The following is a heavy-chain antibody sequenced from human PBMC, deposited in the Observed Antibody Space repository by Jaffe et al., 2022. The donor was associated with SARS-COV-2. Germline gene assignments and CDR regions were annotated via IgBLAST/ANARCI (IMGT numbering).Heavy chain of an antibody. CDR3: AKLASPYYDFWSGYYTQDHPNWFDP. D-gene: IGHD3-3*01. CDR1: GFTFSSYA. CDR2: ISGSGGST. J-gene: IGHJ5*02. V-gene: IGHV3-23*01. Sequence: EVQLLESGGGLVQPGGSLRLSCAASGFTFSSYAMSWVRQAPGKGLEWVSAISGSGGSTYYADSVKGRFTISRDNSKNTLYLQMNSLRAEDTAVYYCAKLASPYYDFWSGYYTQDHPNWFDPWGQGTLVTVSS.